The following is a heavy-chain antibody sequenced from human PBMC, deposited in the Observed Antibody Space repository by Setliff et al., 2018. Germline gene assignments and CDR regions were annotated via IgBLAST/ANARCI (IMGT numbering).Heavy chain of an antibody. V-gene: IGHV1-69*13. CDR3: AIPSSGNFYFDY. D-gene: IGHD1-26*01. Sequence: AASVKVSCKASGGTFSSYAITWVRQAPGQGLEWMGGIIPIFGTAKYAQKLQGRVTITADQSTRTAYMELSSLRSEDTAVYYCAIPSSGNFYFDYWGQGTLVTVSS. CDR2: IIPIFGTA. J-gene: IGHJ4*02. CDR1: GGTFSSYA.